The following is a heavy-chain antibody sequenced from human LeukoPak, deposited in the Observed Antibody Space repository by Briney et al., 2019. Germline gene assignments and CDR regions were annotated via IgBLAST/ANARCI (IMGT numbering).Heavy chain of an antibody. J-gene: IGHJ4*02. D-gene: IGHD3-10*01. CDR3: ARGSGSYYVYFDY. Sequence: SETLSLTCTVSGDSISSYYWSWIRQPPGKGLESIGYIYNSGSTNYIPSLKSRVTISVDTSKNQFSLKLSSVTAADTAVYYCARGSGSYYVYFDYWGQGTLVTVSS. V-gene: IGHV4-59*01. CDR2: IYNSGST. CDR1: GDSISSYY.